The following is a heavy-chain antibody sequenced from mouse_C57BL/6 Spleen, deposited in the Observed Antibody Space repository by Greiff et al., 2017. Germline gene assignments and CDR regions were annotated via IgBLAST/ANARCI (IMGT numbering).Heavy chain of an antibody. J-gene: IGHJ2*01. CDR2: ISDGGSYT. V-gene: IGHV5-4*01. CDR3: AREETGTEYYYDY. Sequence: EVMLVESGGGLVKPGGSLKLSCAASGFTFSSYAMSWVRQTPEKRLEWVATISDGGSYTYYPDNVKGRFTISRDNAKNNLYLQMSHLKSEDTAMYYCAREETGTEYYYDYWGEGTTLTVSS. CDR1: GFTFSSYA. D-gene: IGHD4-1*01.